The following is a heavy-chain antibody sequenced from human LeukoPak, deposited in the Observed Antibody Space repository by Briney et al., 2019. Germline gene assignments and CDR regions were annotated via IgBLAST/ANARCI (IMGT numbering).Heavy chain of an antibody. CDR2: IIPIFDTV. CDR3: ARVGQWLVRGGFDY. Sequence: SVKVSCKASGDTFSRYTYSWLRQAPGLGPEWMGAIIPIFDTVNYAPHFQGRVTITADESASTSYMELSSLNSSDTAVYYCARVGQWLVRGGFDYWGQGTLVTVSS. V-gene: IGHV1-69*01. J-gene: IGHJ4*02. CDR1: GDTFSRYT. D-gene: IGHD6-19*01.